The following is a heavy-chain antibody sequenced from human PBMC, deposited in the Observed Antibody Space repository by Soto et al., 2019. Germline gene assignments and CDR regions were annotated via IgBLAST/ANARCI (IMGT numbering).Heavy chain of an antibody. CDR1: GYTFTSYG. CDR3: ARVQFYSAAEEFYYYYYYMDV. V-gene: IGHV1-18*01. CDR2: ISAYNGNT. D-gene: IGHD6-13*01. J-gene: IGHJ6*03. Sequence: ASVKVSCKASGYTFTSYGISWVRQAPGQGLEWMGWISAYNGNTNYAQKLQGRVTMTTDTSTSTAYMELRSLRSDDTAVYYCARVQFYSAAEEFYYYYYYMDVWGKGTTVTVSS.